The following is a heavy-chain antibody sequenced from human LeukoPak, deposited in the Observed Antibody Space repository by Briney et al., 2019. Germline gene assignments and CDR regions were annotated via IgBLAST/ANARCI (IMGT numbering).Heavy chain of an antibody. D-gene: IGHD3-22*01. V-gene: IGHV4-59*08. CDR3: AGLRGDPEYYYDSRGYYQFDY. J-gene: IGHJ4*02. CDR1: GGSISSYY. CDR2: IYYSGST. Sequence: PSETLSLTCTVSGGSISSYYWSWIRQPPGKGLEWIGYIYYSGSTNYNPSLKSRVTISVDTSKNQFSLKLSSVTAADTAVYYCAGLRGDPEYYYDSRGYYQFDYWGQGTLVTVSS.